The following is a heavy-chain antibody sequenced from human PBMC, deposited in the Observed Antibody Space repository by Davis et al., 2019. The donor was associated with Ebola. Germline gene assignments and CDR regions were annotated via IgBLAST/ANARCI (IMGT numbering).Heavy chain of an antibody. CDR2: IYTGDSDT. CDR1: GNSFASHW. J-gene: IGHJ4*02. Sequence: GESLNISCKDSGNSFASHWIGWVRQMPGKGLEWMGIIYTGDSDTRYSPSFRGQVTFSVDKSIRTAYLHWNSLKASDTATYYCARQGTTSWDSWGQGTLVTVSS. CDR3: ARQGTTSWDS. V-gene: IGHV5-51*01. D-gene: IGHD2-2*01.